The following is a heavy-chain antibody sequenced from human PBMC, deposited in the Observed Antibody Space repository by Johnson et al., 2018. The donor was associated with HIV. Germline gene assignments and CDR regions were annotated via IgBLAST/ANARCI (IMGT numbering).Heavy chain of an antibody. CDR1: GFTFSNAW. CDR3: ATGFGPAFEM. V-gene: IGHV3-15*01. Sequence: VQLVESGGGGVQPGRSLRLSCAASGFTFSNAWMSWVRQAPGKGLEWVGRIKSKTDGGTKDYAAPVKGRFTISRDDSKNTLYLQMNSLKTEDTAVYYCATGFGPAFEMWGQGTMVTVSS. J-gene: IGHJ3*02. D-gene: IGHD3-16*01. CDR2: IKSKTDGGTK.